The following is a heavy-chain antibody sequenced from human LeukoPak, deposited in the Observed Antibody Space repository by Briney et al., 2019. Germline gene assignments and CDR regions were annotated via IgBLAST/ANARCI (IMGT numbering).Heavy chain of an antibody. CDR1: GFTFSDHY. CDR2: TRNKPNGYIT. CDR3: ARELCSGGRCSLIFDY. D-gene: IGHD2-15*01. Sequence: GGSLRLSCAASGFTFSDHYMDWVRQAPGKGLEWVGRTRNKPNGYITEYAASVKGRFTISRDDSKNSLYLQTNSLKTEDTAVYYCARELCSGGRCSLIFDYWGQGTLVTVSS. J-gene: IGHJ4*02. V-gene: IGHV3-72*01.